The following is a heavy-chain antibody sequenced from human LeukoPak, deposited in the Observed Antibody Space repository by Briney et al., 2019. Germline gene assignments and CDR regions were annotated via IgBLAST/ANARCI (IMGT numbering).Heavy chain of an antibody. D-gene: IGHD3-10*01. CDR1: GFTFSSYG. Sequence: GGSLRLSCAASGFTFSSYGMHWVRQAPGKGLEWVAFIRYDGSNKNYVDSVKGRFTISRDNSKNTLYLQMNSLRAEDTAVYYCAKSVPAIRGEIDYWGRGTLVTVSS. CDR2: IRYDGSNK. CDR3: AKSVPAIRGEIDY. J-gene: IGHJ4*02. V-gene: IGHV3-30*02.